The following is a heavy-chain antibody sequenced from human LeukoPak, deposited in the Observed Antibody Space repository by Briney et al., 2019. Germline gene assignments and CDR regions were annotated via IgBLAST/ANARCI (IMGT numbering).Heavy chain of an antibody. CDR1: GFTFSSYG. Sequence: PGGSLRLSCAASGFTFSSYGMHWVRQAPGKGLEWVAFIRYADSVKGRFTIPRDNSKNTLYLQMNSLRAEDTAVYYCAKGYGWEASYYYYYMDVWGKGTTVTISS. V-gene: IGHV3-30*02. CDR3: AKGYGWEASYYYYYMDV. CDR2: IR. D-gene: IGHD1-26*01. J-gene: IGHJ6*03.